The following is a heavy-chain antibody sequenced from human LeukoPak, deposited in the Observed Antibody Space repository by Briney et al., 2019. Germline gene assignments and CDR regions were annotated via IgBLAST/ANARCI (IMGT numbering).Heavy chain of an antibody. CDR2: ISYDGSNK. CDR1: GFTFSSYG. Sequence: PGGSLRLSCAASGFTFSSYGMHWVRQAPGKGLEWVAVISYDGSNKYYADSVKGRFTISRDNSKNTLYLQMNSLRAEDTAVYYCAREGVGIAAAGGQLDYWGQGTLVTVSS. V-gene: IGHV3-30*03. J-gene: IGHJ4*02. D-gene: IGHD6-13*01. CDR3: AREGVGIAAAGGQLDY.